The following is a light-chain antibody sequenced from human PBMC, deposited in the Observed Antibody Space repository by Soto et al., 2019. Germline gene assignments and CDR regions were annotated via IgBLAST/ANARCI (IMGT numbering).Light chain of an antibody. V-gene: IGLV2-8*01. J-gene: IGLJ1*01. CDR1: SSDVGGYDY. Sequence: QSALTQPPAASGSPGHSVTISCAGTSSDVGGYDYVSWFQQHPGKAPKLVIYEVTKRPSGVSDRFSGSKSGNTASLTISGLQAEDEADYYCFSYAGDSVYVFGTGTKVTVL. CDR3: FSYAGDSVYV. CDR2: EVT.